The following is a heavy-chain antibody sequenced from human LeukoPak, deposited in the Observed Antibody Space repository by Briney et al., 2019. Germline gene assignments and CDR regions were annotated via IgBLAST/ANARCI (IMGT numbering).Heavy chain of an antibody. CDR1: GYTFADYY. D-gene: IGHD4-11*01. J-gene: IGHJ4*02. CDR3: ARARDYNDYLY. V-gene: IGHV1-46*01. CDR2: INPSGGRT. Sequence: GASVKVSCKASGYTFADYYIHWVRQAPGQGLDWMGIINPSGGRTSYAQKFQGRVTMTRDTSTSTIYMDLSSLRSEDTAVYYCARARDYNDYLYWGQGTLVSVSS.